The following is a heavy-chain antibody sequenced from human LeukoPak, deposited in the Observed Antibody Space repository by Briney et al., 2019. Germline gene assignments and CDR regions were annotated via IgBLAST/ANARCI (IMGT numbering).Heavy chain of an antibody. CDR3: ARDLRAGDLALDY. V-gene: IGHV4-39*06. CDR2: IYYSGST. J-gene: IGHJ4*02. D-gene: IGHD6-19*01. Sequence: SETLSLTCTVSGVTISNDYYYWGWIRQPPGKGLEWIGSIYYSGSTYYNPSPKSRVTISVDTSKNQFTLKVSSVTAADTAVYYCARDLRAGDLALDYWGQGTLVTVSS. CDR1: GVTISNDYYY.